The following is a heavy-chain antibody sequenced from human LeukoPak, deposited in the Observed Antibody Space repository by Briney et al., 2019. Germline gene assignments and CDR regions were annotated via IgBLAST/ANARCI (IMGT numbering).Heavy chain of an antibody. CDR2: INHSGST. CDR3: ARELVTISDY. J-gene: IGHJ4*02. V-gene: IGHV4-34*01. CDR1: GGSFSGYY. D-gene: IGHD3-9*01. Sequence: SETLSLTCAVYGGSFSGYYWSWIRQPPGKGLEWIGEINHSGSTNYNPSLKSRVTISVDTSKNQFSLKLSSVTAADTAVYYCARELVTISDYWGQGTLVTVSS.